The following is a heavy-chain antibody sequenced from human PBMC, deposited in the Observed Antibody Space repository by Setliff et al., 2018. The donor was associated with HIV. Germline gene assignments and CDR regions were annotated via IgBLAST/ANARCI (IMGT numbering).Heavy chain of an antibody. CDR3: GRGRGSEGYYYMDV. CDR2: ISPYSGKK. V-gene: IGHV1-18*01. J-gene: IGHJ6*03. CDR1: GYTFTNYG. Sequence: ASVKVSCKASGYTFTNYGISWVRQAPGEGLEWMGWISPYSGKKKYAQNVEDRVTMTADASTSTAYMDVRSLKSNDTAVYYCGRGRGSEGYYYMDVWGKGTTVTVSS. D-gene: IGHD3-10*01.